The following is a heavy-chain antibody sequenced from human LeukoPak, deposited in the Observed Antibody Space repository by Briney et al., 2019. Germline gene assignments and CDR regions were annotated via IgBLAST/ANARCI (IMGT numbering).Heavy chain of an antibody. V-gene: IGHV4-59*08. CDR1: RASISNYY. CDR2: MYHSGKI. CDR3: ARHYYDSSGYYYAFDY. D-gene: IGHD3-22*01. J-gene: IGHJ4*02. Sequence: SETLSLTCTVSRASISNYYWSWIRQTPGKGLEWIGYMYHSGKINYNLSLKSRATISIDTSRNQLTLRLRFVTAADTAVHYCARHYYDSSGYYYAFDYWGQGTLVTVSS.